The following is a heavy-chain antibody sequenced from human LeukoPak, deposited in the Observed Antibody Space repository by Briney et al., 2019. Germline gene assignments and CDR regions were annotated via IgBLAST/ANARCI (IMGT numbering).Heavy chain of an antibody. CDR1: GFTSSSYS. J-gene: IGHJ4*02. CDR3: SRGAAVGTSRFDY. Sequence: GGSLRLSCAASGFTSSSYSMNWVRQAPGKGLEWLSYISSSRSTIYYADSVKGRFTISRDNAKNSLYLQMNSLRAEDTAVYYCSRGAAVGTSRFDYWGQGALVTVSS. D-gene: IGHD6-13*01. CDR2: ISSSRSTI. V-gene: IGHV3-48*01.